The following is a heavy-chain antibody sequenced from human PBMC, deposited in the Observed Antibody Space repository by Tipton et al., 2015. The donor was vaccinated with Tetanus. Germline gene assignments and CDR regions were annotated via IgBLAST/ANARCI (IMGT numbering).Heavy chain of an antibody. CDR3: ASGPVDCSSASCYVGYGLDV. CDR2: MNPNSGNT. D-gene: IGHD2-2*01. J-gene: IGHJ6*02. CDR1: GYTFTSYD. V-gene: IGHV1-8*01. Sequence: QLVQSGAEVKKPGASVKVSCKASGYTFTSYDINWVRQATGQGLEWMGWMNPNSGNTGYAQKFQGRVTMTRNTSITTAYMELSSRRSEDTAGYFCASGPVDCSSASCYVGYGLDVWGQGTTVTVSS.